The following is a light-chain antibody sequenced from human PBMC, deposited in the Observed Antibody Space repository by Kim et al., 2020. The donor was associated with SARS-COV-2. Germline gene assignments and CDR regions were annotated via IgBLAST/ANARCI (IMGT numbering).Light chain of an antibody. CDR3: SSFAGSNNFEI. CDR1: SSDVGGYNY. CDR2: EVT. Sequence: QSALTQPPSASGSPGQSVTISCTGTSSDVGGYNYVSWYQQHPGKAPKLMIYEVTKRPSGVPDRFSGSKSGNTASLTVSGLQAEDEAYYYCSSFAGSNNFEIFGTGTKVTVL. J-gene: IGLJ1*01. V-gene: IGLV2-8*01.